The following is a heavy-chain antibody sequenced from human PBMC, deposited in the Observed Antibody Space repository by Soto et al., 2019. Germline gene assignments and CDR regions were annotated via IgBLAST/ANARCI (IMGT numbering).Heavy chain of an antibody. V-gene: IGHV1-69*13. Sequence: SVKVSCKASGGTFSSYAISWVRQAPGQGLEWMGGIIPIFGTANYAQKFQGRVTITADESTSTAYMELSSLRSEDTAVYYCAGMTPGNNWFDPWGQGTLVTVSS. CDR2: IIPIFGTA. J-gene: IGHJ5*02. CDR1: GGTFSSYA. CDR3: AGMTPGNNWFDP.